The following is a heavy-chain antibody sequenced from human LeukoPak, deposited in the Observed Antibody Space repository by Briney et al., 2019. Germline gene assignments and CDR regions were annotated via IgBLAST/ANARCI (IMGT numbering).Heavy chain of an antibody. D-gene: IGHD1-26*01. CDR2: IRYDGSNK. V-gene: IGHV3-30*02. Sequence: GGSLRLSCAASGFTFSSYGMHWVRQAPGKGLEWVAFIRYDGSNKYYADSVKGRITISRDNSKNTLYLQLNSLRVEDTAVYYCAKNRGAGSHYYYHMNVWGKGTTVTVSS. CDR3: AKNRGAGSHYYYHMNV. CDR1: GFTFSSYG. J-gene: IGHJ6*03.